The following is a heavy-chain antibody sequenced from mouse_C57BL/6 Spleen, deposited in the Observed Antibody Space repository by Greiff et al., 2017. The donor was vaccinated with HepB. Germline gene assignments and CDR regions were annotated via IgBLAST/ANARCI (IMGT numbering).Heavy chain of an antibody. D-gene: IGHD1-1*01. V-gene: IGHV1-53*01. Sequence: QVQLQQPGAELVKPGASVKLSCKASGYTFTSYWIHWVKQRPEQGLEWIGNINPSNGSTNYNEKFKGKATLTVDKSSSTAYMQLSSLTSEDSAVYYCANVYNGSRYGWCAYWGKGTLVTVSA. J-gene: IGHJ3*01. CDR1: GYTFTSYW. CDR2: INPSNGST. CDR3: ANVYNGSRYGWCAY.